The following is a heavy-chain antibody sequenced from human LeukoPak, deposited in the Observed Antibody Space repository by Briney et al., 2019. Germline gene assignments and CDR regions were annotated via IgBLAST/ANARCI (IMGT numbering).Heavy chain of an antibody. CDR3: ARVYYDFWSGHRTNYYMDV. V-gene: IGHV4-59*01. CDR1: GGSISSYY. Sequence: SETLSLTCTVSGGSISSYYWSWIRQPPGKGLEWIGYIYYSGSTSYNPSLKSRVTISVDTSKNQFSLKLSSVTAADTAVYYCARVYYDFWSGHRTNYYMDVWGKGTTVTVSS. J-gene: IGHJ6*03. D-gene: IGHD3-3*01. CDR2: IYYSGST.